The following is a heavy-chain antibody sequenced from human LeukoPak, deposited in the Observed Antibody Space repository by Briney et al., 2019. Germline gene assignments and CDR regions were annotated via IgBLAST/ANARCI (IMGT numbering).Heavy chain of an antibody. Sequence: PGGSLRLSCAASGFTFNSYSMNWVRQAPGKRLEWVSSITEFGATTYYADSVRGRFTVSRDNSKNTLYLQMNSLRAEDTAVYYCAKDLYSGSYYPFDYWGQGTLVTVSS. CDR2: ITEFGATT. J-gene: IGHJ4*02. D-gene: IGHD1-26*01. CDR3: AKDLYSGSYYPFDY. V-gene: IGHV3-23*01. CDR1: GFTFNSYS.